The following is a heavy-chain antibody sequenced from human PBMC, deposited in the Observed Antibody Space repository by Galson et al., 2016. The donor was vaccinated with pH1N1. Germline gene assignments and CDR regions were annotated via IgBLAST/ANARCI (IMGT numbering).Heavy chain of an antibody. J-gene: IGHJ4*02. V-gene: IGHV3-64*02. CDR3: TRDAGGYSDFDY. Sequence: SLRLSCAASGFTFSAYAMHWVRQAPGKGLEYVSVIGSNERTTYYADSVNGRFTISRDNSKNTVYLQMGSLRAEEMAVYYCTRDAGGYSDFDYWGQGTMVTVSS. CDR1: GFTFSAYA. CDR2: IGSNERTT. D-gene: IGHD1-26*01.